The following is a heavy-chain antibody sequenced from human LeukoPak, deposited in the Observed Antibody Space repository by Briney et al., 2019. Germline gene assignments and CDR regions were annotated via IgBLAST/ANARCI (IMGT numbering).Heavy chain of an antibody. Sequence: PSETLSLTCTVSGGSISSYYWSWIRQPPGKGLEWIGYIYYSGSTNYNPSLKSRVTISVDTSKNQFSLKLSSVTAADTAVYYCARDYYDSSGYYYGSAFDIWGQGTMVTVSS. CDR3: ARDYYDSSGYYYGSAFDI. J-gene: IGHJ3*02. CDR1: GGSISSYY. V-gene: IGHV4-59*01. D-gene: IGHD3-22*01. CDR2: IYYSGST.